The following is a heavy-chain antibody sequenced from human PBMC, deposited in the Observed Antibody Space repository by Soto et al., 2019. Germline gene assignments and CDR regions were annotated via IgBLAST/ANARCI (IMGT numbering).Heavy chain of an antibody. J-gene: IGHJ4*02. D-gene: IGHD2-21*02. Sequence: SSETLSLTCIVSGESISSSSYYWGWLRQPPGKGLEWIGSIYYSGRTYYNPSFKSRVTISIDTSKNQFSLKLSSVTATDTAVYYCARQRTTVATQAYFDHWGQGALVTVSS. CDR3: ARQRTTVATQAYFDH. CDR2: IYYSGRT. CDR1: GESISSSSYY. V-gene: IGHV4-39*01.